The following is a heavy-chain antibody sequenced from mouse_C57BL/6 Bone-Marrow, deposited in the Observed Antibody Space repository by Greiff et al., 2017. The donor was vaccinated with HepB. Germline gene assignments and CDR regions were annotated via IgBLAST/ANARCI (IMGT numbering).Heavy chain of an antibody. CDR1: GYSITSGYY. V-gene: IGHV3-6*01. CDR3: ARPWYFDV. CDR2: ISYDGSN. Sequence: EVKLVESGPGLVKPSQSLSLTCSVTGYSITSGYYWNWIRQFPGNKLEWMGYISYDGSNNYNPSLKNRISITRDTSKNQFFLKLNSVTTEDTATYCCARPWYFDVWGTGTTVTVSS. J-gene: IGHJ1*03.